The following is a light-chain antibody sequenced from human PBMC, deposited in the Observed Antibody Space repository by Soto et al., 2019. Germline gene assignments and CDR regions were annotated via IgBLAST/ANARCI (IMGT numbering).Light chain of an antibody. J-gene: IGKJ5*01. CDR3: QQYNDWPIT. Sequence: EIVMTQSPATLSVSPGERVTLSCRASQSVSNTLAWYQQKPGQAPRLLIYDASTRATGIPARFSGSGSGTEFTLTISSLQSEDFAVYYCQQYNDWPITFGQGTRLEIK. V-gene: IGKV3-15*01. CDR1: QSVSNT. CDR2: DAS.